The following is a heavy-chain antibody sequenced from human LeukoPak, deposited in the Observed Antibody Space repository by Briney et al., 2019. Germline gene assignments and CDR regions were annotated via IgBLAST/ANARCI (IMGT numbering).Heavy chain of an antibody. CDR2: INGDGSST. CDR1: GFTFSNYW. CDR3: AGELAYYYDSSGYYSFGY. Sequence: GGSLRLSCAASGFTFSNYWMHWVRQAPGKGLVWVSRINGDGSSTSYADSVKGRFTISRDNAKNTLYLQMNSLRAEDTAVYYCAGELAYYYDSSGYYSFGYWGQGTLVSVSS. D-gene: IGHD3-22*01. V-gene: IGHV3-74*01. J-gene: IGHJ4*02.